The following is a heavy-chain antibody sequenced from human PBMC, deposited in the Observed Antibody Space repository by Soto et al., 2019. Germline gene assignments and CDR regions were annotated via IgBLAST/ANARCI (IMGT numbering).Heavy chain of an antibody. CDR3: ARGYDFWSGPQDP. Sequence: ASVKVSCKASVYTFTSYAMHWLRLAPGQRLEWMGWINAGNGNTKYSQKFQGRVTITRDTSASTAYMELSSLRSEDTAVYYCARGYDFWSGPQDPWGQGTLVTVSS. CDR1: VYTFTSYA. CDR2: INAGNGNT. V-gene: IGHV1-3*01. D-gene: IGHD3-3*01. J-gene: IGHJ5*02.